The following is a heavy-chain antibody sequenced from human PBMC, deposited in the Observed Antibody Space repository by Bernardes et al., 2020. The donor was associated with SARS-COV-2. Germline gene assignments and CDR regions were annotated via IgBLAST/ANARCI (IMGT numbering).Heavy chain of an antibody. V-gene: IGHV3-74*01. Sequence: GGSLRLSRAASGFTFSTYWMHWVRQAPGKGLVWVSRINSDGISTTYVDSVKGRFTISRDNAKNTLYLQMNSLRAEDTAVYYCARASFGSGSYYFHDAFDIWGQGTMVTVSS. CDR3: ARASFGSGSYYFHDAFDI. J-gene: IGHJ3*02. CDR2: INSDGIST. D-gene: IGHD3-10*01. CDR1: GFTFSTYW.